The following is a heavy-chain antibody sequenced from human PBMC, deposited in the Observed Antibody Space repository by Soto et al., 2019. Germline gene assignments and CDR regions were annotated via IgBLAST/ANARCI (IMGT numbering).Heavy chain of an antibody. Sequence: SETLSLTCAVYGGSFSGYYWSWIRQPPGKGLEWIGYIYYSGSTNYNPSLKSRVTILVDTSKNQFSLKLSSVTAADTAVYYCARRYGYSFDYWGQGTLVTVSS. V-gene: IGHV4-59*08. D-gene: IGHD1-1*01. CDR2: IYYSGST. CDR1: GGSFSGYY. J-gene: IGHJ4*02. CDR3: ARRYGYSFDY.